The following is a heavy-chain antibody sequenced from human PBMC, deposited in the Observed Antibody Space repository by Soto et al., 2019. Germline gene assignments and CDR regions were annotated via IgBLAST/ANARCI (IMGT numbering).Heavy chain of an antibody. Sequence: SETLSLTCTVSGASVSSGTYYWSWIRQPPGKGLEWIGYIFYSGTTNYNPSLKSRVTLSVDTSKNQFSLKLTSVTAADTAVYYCTRDHVATAGTLDVWGPGTLVTVSS. CDR2: IFYSGTT. CDR3: TRDHVATAGTLDV. J-gene: IGHJ4*02. V-gene: IGHV4-61*01. CDR1: GASVSSGTYY. D-gene: IGHD6-13*01.